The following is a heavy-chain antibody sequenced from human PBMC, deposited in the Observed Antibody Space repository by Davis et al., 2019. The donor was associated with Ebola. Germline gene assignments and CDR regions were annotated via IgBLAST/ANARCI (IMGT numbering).Heavy chain of an antibody. V-gene: IGHV3-9*01. J-gene: IGHJ3*01. D-gene: IGHD2-8*02. CDR1: GFTFGDYA. CDR2: IAWNSGNI. CDR3: AKEIGYHEYGQFSGGVHL. Sequence: SLKISCAASGFTFGDYAFNLVRQTPGRGLEWVSGIAWNSGNIDYGDSVKGRFILSRDNAKNSLYLQMNRLSPEDTALYYCAKEIGYHEYGQFSGGVHLWGHGTGVTVSP.